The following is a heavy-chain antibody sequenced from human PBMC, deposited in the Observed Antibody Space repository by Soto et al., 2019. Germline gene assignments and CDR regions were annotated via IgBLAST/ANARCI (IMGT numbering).Heavy chain of an antibody. CDR3: AREFSGRWLQDRGKNWFDP. V-gene: IGHV4-30-4*01. D-gene: IGHD5-12*01. Sequence: QVQLQESGPGLVKPSQTLSLTCTVSGGSISSGDYYWSWIRQPPGKGLEWIGYIYYSGSTYYNPSLKSRVTISVDTSKNQFSLKLSSVTAADTAVYYCAREFSGRWLQDRGKNWFDPWGQGTLVTVSS. CDR1: GGSISSGDYY. J-gene: IGHJ5*02. CDR2: IYYSGST.